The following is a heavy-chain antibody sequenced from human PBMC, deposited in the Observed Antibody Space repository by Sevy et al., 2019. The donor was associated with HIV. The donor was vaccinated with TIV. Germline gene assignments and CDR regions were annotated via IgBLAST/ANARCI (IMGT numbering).Heavy chain of an antibody. J-gene: IGHJ6*02. CDR1: GGTFSSYA. CDR3: ARDLRGGVVVPAGKPNNYGMDV. CDR2: IIPIFGTA. Sequence: ASVKVSCKASGGTFSSYAISWVRQAPGQGLEWMGGIIPIFGTAHYAQKFQGRVTITADESTSTAYMELSSLRSADTAVYYCARDLRGGVVVPAGKPNNYGMDVWGQGTTVTVSS. D-gene: IGHD2-2*01. V-gene: IGHV1-69*13.